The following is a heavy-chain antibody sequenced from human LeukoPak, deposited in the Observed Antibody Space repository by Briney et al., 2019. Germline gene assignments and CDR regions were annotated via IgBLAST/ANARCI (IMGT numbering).Heavy chain of an antibody. J-gene: IGHJ4*02. D-gene: IGHD3-10*01. CDR3: AKDKIAGDGRWDFEY. CDR1: GFSLTTYA. V-gene: IGHV3-23*01. CDR2: MIGRGTT. Sequence: GGSLRLSCVTSGFSLTTYAVGWVRQAPGKGLEWVSGMIGRGTTYYADPVKGRFVISRDNSKNTVYLQMNSLRAEDTALYFCAKDKIAGDGRWDFEYWGQGTLVTVSS.